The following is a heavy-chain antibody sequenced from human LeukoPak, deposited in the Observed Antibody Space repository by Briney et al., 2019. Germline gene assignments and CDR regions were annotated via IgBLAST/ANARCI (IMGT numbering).Heavy chain of an antibody. J-gene: IGHJ5*02. D-gene: IGHD3-9*01. Sequence: SETLSLTCAVYGGSFSGYYWSWIRQPPGKGLEWIGEINHSGSTNYNPSLKSRVTISVDTSKNQFSLKLSSVTAADTAVYYCAGAVLRYFDWLLAYNWFDPWGQGTLVTVSS. V-gene: IGHV4-34*01. CDR1: GGSFSGYY. CDR3: AGAVLRYFDWLLAYNWFDP. CDR2: INHSGST.